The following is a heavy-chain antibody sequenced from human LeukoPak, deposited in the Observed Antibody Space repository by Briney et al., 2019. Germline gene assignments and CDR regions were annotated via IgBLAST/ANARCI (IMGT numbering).Heavy chain of an antibody. J-gene: IGHJ5*02. D-gene: IGHD3-22*01. V-gene: IGHV1-2*02. Sequence: ASVKVSCKASGYTFTGYYMHWVRQAPGQRLEWMGWINPNSGGTNYAQKFQGRVTMTRPTSISPAYMELSRLRSDDTAVYYCAREAFGDSSGYTNWFDPWGQGTLVTVSS. CDR3: AREAFGDSSGYTNWFDP. CDR1: GYTFTGYY. CDR2: INPNSGGT.